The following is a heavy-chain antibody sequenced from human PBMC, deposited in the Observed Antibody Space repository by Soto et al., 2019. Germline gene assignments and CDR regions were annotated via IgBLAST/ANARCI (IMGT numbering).Heavy chain of an antibody. V-gene: IGHV4-4*02. CDR1: RGSISSSNW. Sequence: QLQLQESGPGLVKPSGTLSLTCAVSRGSISSSNWWSWVRQSPGKGLEWIGEIYHSGSTNYNPSFKSRVTISLDKPKNQFSLSLTSVTATDTAVYYCARGAGDTYGYYYTHWGQGTLVAVSS. D-gene: IGHD3-22*01. CDR2: IYHSGST. CDR3: ARGAGDTYGYYYTH. J-gene: IGHJ4*02.